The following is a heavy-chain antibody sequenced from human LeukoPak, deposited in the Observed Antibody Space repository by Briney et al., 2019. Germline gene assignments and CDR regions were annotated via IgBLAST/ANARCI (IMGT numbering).Heavy chain of an antibody. CDR3: ARDTATDGSGSYSLGFDP. CDR2: INPSGGST. Sequence: ASVKVSCKASGYTFTSYYMHWVRQAPGQGLEWMGIINPSGGSTSYAQKFQGRVTMTRDTSTGTVYMELSSLRSEDTAVYYCARDTATDGSGSYSLGFDPWGQGTLVTVSS. D-gene: IGHD1-26*01. J-gene: IGHJ5*02. CDR1: GYTFTSYY. V-gene: IGHV1-46*01.